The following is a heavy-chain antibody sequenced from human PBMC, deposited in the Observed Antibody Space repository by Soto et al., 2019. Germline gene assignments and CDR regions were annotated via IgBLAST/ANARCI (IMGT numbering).Heavy chain of an antibody. V-gene: IGHV3-9*01. Sequence: PGGSLRLSCEPSGFTFDDYAMHWVRQAPGKGLEWVSGISWNSGSIGYADSVKGRFTISRDNAKNSLYLQMNSLRAEDTALYYCAKDITIFGVVTEYYFDYWGQGTLVTVSS. D-gene: IGHD3-3*01. CDR1: GFTFDDYA. CDR2: ISWNSGSI. CDR3: AKDITIFGVVTEYYFDY. J-gene: IGHJ4*02.